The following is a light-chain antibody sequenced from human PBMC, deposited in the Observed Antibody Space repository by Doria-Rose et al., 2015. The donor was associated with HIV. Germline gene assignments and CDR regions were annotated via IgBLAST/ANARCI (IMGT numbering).Light chain of an antibody. CDR3: HQYASSRT. Sequence: EIVMTQSPGTLSLSPGERATLSCRASQSVSAHYLAWYQQRPGQSSRLLIYGASSRATDIPDRFSGSGSGTDFTLTISRLEPEDFAVYYCHQYASSRTFGQGTKVEIK. CDR1: QSVSAHY. CDR2: GAS. J-gene: IGKJ1*01. V-gene: IGKV3-20*01.